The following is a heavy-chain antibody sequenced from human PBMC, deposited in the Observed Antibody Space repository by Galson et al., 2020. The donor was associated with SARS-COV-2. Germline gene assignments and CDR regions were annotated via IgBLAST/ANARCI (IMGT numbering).Heavy chain of an antibody. V-gene: IGHV3-48*03. CDR1: GFSFSNYE. CDR3: ARLDAYGPGY. CDR2: ISSSGRTI. Sequence: TGGPLRLSCAASGFSFSNYEMNWVRQAPGKGLEWISYISSSGRTIHYADSVKGRFTISRDNAKSSLSLQMNSLRAEDTAVYYCARLDAYGPGYWGQGTLVTVS. J-gene: IGHJ4*02. D-gene: IGHD2-21*01.